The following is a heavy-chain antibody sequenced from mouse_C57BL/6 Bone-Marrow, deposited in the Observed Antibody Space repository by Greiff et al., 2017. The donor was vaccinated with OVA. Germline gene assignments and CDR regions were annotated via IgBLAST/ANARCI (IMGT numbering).Heavy chain of an antibody. CDR1: GYTFTSYG. J-gene: IGHJ3*01. V-gene: IGHV1-81*01. CDR2: IYPRTGYT. Sequence: QVQLQQSGAELARPGASVKLSCKASGYTFTSYGIRWVKQRTGQGLEWIGEIYPRTGYTYYNEKFKGKATLTADKSSSTAYMVLRILTSEDSAVYFGARREGWVAYWGQGTLVTVSA. CDR3: ARREGWVAY.